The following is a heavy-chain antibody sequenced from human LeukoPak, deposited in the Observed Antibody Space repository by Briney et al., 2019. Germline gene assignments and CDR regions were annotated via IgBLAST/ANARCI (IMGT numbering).Heavy chain of an antibody. V-gene: IGHV3-23*01. Sequence: GGSLRLSCAASGFTFSSYAMSWVRHAPGRGLEWVSAISGSGGSTYYAHPVKSRFTISRDNSKNTLYLQMNSLSAEDTAVYYCAKGVAYCGGDCYSVYWGQGTLVTVSS. CDR3: AKGVAYCGGDCYSVY. CDR2: ISGSGGST. CDR1: GFTFSSYA. J-gene: IGHJ4*02. D-gene: IGHD2-21*02.